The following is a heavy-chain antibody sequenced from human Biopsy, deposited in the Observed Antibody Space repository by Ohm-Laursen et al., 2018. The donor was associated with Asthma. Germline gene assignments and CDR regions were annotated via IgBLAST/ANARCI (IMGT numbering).Heavy chain of an antibody. J-gene: IGHJ6*02. CDR2: VIPIYGTT. Sequence: ASSVKVSCKAHGDILSSFGIKWVRKAPGQGLEWMGGVIPIYGTTHTAQKFQGRVTITADESTSTAYMELTSLRKEDTAVYYCARGGYYGDRRYHNGLNVWGQGTAVNVSS. CDR1: GDILSSFG. D-gene: IGHD4-17*01. V-gene: IGHV1-69*01. CDR3: ARGGYYGDRRYHNGLNV.